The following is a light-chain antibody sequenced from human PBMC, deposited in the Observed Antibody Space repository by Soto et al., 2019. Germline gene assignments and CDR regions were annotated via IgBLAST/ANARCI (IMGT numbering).Light chain of an antibody. J-gene: IGLJ1*01. CDR3: SSYAGSNNFV. CDR1: SSDVGGYNY. CDR2: EVS. Sequence: QSALTQPPSASGSPGQSVTISCSGTSSDVGGYNYVSWHQQHPGKAPKLMIYEVSKRPPGVPDRFSGSKSGNTASLIVSGLQAEDEADYYCSSYAGSNNFVFGTGTKLTVL. V-gene: IGLV2-8*01.